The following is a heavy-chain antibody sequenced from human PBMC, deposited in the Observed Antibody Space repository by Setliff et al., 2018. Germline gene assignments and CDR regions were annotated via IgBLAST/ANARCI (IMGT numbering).Heavy chain of an antibody. J-gene: IGHJ4*02. D-gene: IGHD4-17*01. CDR2: INWKGDST. V-gene: IGHV3-20*04. CDR1: GFPFDDYG. CDR3: AITMTTGVDFFDY. Sequence: PGGSLRLSCAASGFPFDDYGMSWVRQLPGKGLEWVSGINWKGDSTGYAESVKGRFTISRDNAKNSLFLQMNSLRVEDTAVYYCAITMTTGVDFFDYWGQGTLVTVSS.